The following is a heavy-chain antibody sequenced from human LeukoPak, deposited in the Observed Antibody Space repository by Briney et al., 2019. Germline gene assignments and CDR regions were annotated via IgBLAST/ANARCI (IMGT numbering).Heavy chain of an antibody. D-gene: IGHD4-11*01. J-gene: IGHJ6*03. CDR2: ISAYNGNT. CDR1: GYTFTSYG. V-gene: IGHV1-18*01. Sequence: ASVKVSCKASGYTFTSYGISWVRQAPGQGLEWMGWISAYNGNTNYAQKLQGRVTMTTDTSTSTAYMELRSLRSDDTAVYYCARAVPTVSSPGVPRSYMDVWGKGTTVTVSS. CDR3: ARAVPTVSSPGVPRSYMDV.